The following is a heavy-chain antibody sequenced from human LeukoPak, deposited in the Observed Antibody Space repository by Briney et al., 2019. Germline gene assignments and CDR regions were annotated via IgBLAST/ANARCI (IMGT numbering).Heavy chain of an antibody. Sequence: SVTVSPKASGGTFSTYAISWVRQAPGQGLEGVGGIFPFFGTANYAQKFQGRVTITADKSTSTAYMELSSLRSEDTAVYYCARVPRAYYDILTGYYDYWGQGTLVTVSS. V-gene: IGHV1-69*06. D-gene: IGHD3-9*01. CDR3: ARVPRAYYDILTGYYDY. CDR2: IFPFFGTA. J-gene: IGHJ4*02. CDR1: GGTFSTYA.